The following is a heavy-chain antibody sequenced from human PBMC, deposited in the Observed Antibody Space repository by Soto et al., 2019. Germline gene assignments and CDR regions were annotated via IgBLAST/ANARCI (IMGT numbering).Heavy chain of an antibody. Sequence: PSETLSLTCTVSGGSISSYYWSWIRQPAGKGLEWIGRIYTSGSTNYNPSLKSRVTMSVDTSKNQFSLKLSSVTAADTAVYYCARGYYDFWSGPGGLDPWGQGTLVTVSS. V-gene: IGHV4-4*07. CDR2: IYTSGST. J-gene: IGHJ5*02. CDR3: ARGYYDFWSGPGGLDP. D-gene: IGHD3-3*01. CDR1: GGSISSYY.